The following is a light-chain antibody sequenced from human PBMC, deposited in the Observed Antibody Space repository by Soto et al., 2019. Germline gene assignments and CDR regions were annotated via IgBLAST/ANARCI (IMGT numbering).Light chain of an antibody. V-gene: IGLV2-14*01. CDR3: TSFTSSSTVV. CDR2: EVS. CDR1: SSDVGGYNY. J-gene: IGLJ2*01. Sequence: QSALTQPASVSGSPGQAITISCTGTSSDVGGYNYVSWYQQHPRKAPKLMIFEVSDRPSGVSNRFSGSKSGNTASLTISGLQAEDEAHYYCTSFTSSSTVVFGGGTKLTVL.